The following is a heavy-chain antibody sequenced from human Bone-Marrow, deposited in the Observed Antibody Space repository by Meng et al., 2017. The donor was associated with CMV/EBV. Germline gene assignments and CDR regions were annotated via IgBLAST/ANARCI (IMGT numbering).Heavy chain of an antibody. CDR3: AKDHLTVTTRYSGMDV. Sequence: GESLKISCAASGFTFSSYGMHWVRQAPGKGLEWVAFIRYDGSNKYYADSVKGRFTISRDNSKNTLYLQMNSLRAEDTAVYYCAKDHLTVTTRYSGMDVWGQATTVTVSS. D-gene: IGHD4-11*01. J-gene: IGHJ6*02. CDR1: GFTFSSYG. CDR2: IRYDGSNK. V-gene: IGHV3-30*02.